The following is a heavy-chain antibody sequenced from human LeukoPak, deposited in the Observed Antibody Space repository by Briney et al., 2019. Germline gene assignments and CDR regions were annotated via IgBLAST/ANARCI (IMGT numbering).Heavy chain of an antibody. CDR3: ARRGFDSSGYYYVDY. CDR2: IDWNGGNT. CDR1: GFTFDDYS. D-gene: IGHD3-22*01. V-gene: IGHV3-20*04. J-gene: IGHJ4*02. Sequence: QSGGSLRLSCAASGFTFDDYSMSWVRQAPGKGLEWVSGIDWNGGNTGYVDSVKGRFTISRDNAKNSLYLQMNSLRAEDTALYYCARRGFDSSGYYYVDYWGQGTLVTVSS.